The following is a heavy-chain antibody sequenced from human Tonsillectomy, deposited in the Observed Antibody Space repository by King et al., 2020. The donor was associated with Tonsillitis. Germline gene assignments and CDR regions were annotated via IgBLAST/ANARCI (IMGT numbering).Heavy chain of an antibody. D-gene: IGHD4-17*01. J-gene: IGHJ6*03. CDR2: TSGSGVTT. CDR1: GITFSSYA. Sequence: VQLVESGGGLVQPGGSLRLSCAASGITFSSYAMTWVRQAPGKGLEWVSATSGSGVTTYYADSVKGRFTISRDNSKNTLYLQMNSLRAEDTALYYFAKHDHGDYYHYMDVWGKGTTVTVSS. CDR3: AKHDHGDYYHYMDV. V-gene: IGHV3-23*04.